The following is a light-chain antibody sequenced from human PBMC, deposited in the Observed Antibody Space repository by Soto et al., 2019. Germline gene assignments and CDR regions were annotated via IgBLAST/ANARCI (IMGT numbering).Light chain of an antibody. V-gene: IGLV2-14*01. CDR2: DVS. J-gene: IGLJ1*01. CDR3: ISYTSSSTRV. CDR1: SSDVGDYNY. Sequence: QPVLTQPASVSGSPGQSITISCTGTSSDVGDYNYVSWYQQHPGKAPKLVIFDVSDRPSGVSNRFSGSKSGNTASLTISGLQAEDAAAYYCISYTSSSTRVFGTGTKLTVL.